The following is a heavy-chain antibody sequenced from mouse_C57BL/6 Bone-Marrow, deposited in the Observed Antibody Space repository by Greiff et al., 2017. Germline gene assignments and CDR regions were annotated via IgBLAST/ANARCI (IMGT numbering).Heavy chain of an antibody. V-gene: IGHV1-26*01. CDR3: ARKLRLPMDY. CDR2: INPNNGGT. Sequence: EVQLQQSGPELVKPGASVKISCKASGYTFTDYYMNWVKQSHGKSLEWMGDINPNNGGTSYNQKFKGKAPLTVDKSSSTAYMELRSLTSEDYAVYYCARKLRLPMDYWGQGTSVTVSS. D-gene: IGHD3-2*02. J-gene: IGHJ4*01. CDR1: GYTFTDYY.